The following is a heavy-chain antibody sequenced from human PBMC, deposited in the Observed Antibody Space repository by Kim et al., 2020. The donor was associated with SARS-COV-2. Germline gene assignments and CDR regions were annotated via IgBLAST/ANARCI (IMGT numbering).Heavy chain of an antibody. Sequence: SETLSLTCTVSGSSISGYHWSWSRQSPRRGLEWVGYIYYSGNTNSNPSLNSRVTISIDTSKNQLSLELRSVTVADTAVYYCARGRYDYVWGSYRFVYWGQGPRVTVSS. V-gene: IGHV4-59*01. D-gene: IGHD3-16*02. CDR2: IYYSGNT. J-gene: IGHJ4*02. CDR3: ARGRYDYVWGSYRFVY. CDR1: GSSISGYH.